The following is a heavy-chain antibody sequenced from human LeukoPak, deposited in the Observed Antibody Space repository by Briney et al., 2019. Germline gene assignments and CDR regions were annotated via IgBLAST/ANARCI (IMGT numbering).Heavy chain of an antibody. CDR3: ARGPLGPEFDY. CDR1: GFTFSTYG. D-gene: IGHD7-27*01. Sequence: GGSLRLSCAASGFTFSTYGMHWVRQAPGKGLEWVAVISYDGSNKYYADSVKGRFTISRDNSKNTLYLQMNSLRAEDTAVYYCARGPLGPEFDYWGQGTLVTVSS. J-gene: IGHJ4*02. CDR2: ISYDGSNK. V-gene: IGHV3-30*03.